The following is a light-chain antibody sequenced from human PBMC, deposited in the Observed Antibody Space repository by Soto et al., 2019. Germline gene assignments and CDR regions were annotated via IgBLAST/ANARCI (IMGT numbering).Light chain of an antibody. CDR2: GAS. V-gene: IGKV3-20*01. Sequence: EIVLTQSPGTLSLSPGERATLSCRASQSVSSTYLAWYRHKPGQAPRLLIYGASSRAAGIPDRFSGSRSGTDFTLTIIRLEPEDFAVYYCHHFGSSRHTFGQGTKVEIK. J-gene: IGKJ2*01. CDR1: QSVSSTY. CDR3: HHFGSSRHT.